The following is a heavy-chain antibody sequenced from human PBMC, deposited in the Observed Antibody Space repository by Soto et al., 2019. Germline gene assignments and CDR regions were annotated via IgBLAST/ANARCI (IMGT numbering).Heavy chain of an antibody. Sequence: QVQLVESGGGVVQPGRSLRLSCAASGFTFSNYGMHWVRQAPGKGLEWVAAIWFDGSTKHYAESVEGRFTISRDNSKNTLFLQLSSLRAEDTAVFYCARDQRGGNAVGAPFDIWGQGTMVTVSS. CDR1: GFTFSNYG. D-gene: IGHD3-10*01. J-gene: IGHJ3*02. CDR3: ARDQRGGNAVGAPFDI. V-gene: IGHV3-33*01. CDR2: IWFDGSTK.